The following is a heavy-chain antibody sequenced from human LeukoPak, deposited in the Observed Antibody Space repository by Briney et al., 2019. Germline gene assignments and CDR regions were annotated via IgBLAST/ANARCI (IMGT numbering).Heavy chain of an antibody. Sequence: GGSLRLSCAASGSTFSDYSMNWVRQAPGKGLEWVSSLSSSSTYIHYADSVKGRFTISRDNAKNSLYLQMNSLRAEDTAVYYCARIVAGNWFDPWGQGTLVTVSS. V-gene: IGHV3-21*06. J-gene: IGHJ5*02. CDR3: ARIVAGNWFDP. D-gene: IGHD2-15*01. CDR2: LSSSSTYI. CDR1: GSTFSDYS.